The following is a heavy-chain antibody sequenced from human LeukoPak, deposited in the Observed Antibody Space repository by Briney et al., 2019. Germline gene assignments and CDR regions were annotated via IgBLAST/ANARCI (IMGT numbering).Heavy chain of an antibody. Sequence: PSETLSLTCAVYGXSFSGYYGSWIRQPPGKGREWIGDVNRCGTTNYNPYLKSRVSISADTSKIHFSLNLSSVTAADKAVYHCARVLSIVVVPGATFWFDPWGQGTLVTVSS. V-gene: IGHV4-34*01. CDR2: VNRCGTT. J-gene: IGHJ5*02. CDR1: GXSFSGYY. CDR3: ARVLSIVVVPGATFWFDP. D-gene: IGHD2-2*01.